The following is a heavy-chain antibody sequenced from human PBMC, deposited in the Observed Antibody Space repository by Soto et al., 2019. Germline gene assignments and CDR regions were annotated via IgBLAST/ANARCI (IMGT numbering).Heavy chain of an antibody. V-gene: IGHV4-30-2*01. CDR2: IYHSGST. D-gene: IGHD6-6*01. J-gene: IGHJ5*02. CDR1: GGSISSGGYS. CDR3: ARVRFGIGKGASYSSSSGTYNWFDP. Sequence: SETLSLTCAVSGGSISSGGYSWSWIRQPPGKGLEWIGYIYHSGSTYYNPSLKSRVTISVDRSKNQFSLKLSSVTAADTAVYYCARVRFGIGKGASYSSSSGTYNWFDPWGQGTLVTVSS.